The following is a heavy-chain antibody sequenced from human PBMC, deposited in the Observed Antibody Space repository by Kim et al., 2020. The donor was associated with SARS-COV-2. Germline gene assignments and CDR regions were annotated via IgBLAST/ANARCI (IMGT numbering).Heavy chain of an antibody. V-gene: IGHV1-46*01. CDR3: ARAVGSDSSGYSYYYYGMDV. CDR1: GYTFTSNY. Sequence: ASVKVSCKASGYTFTSNYMHWVRQAPGQGLEWMGIINPSGGNTRYAQKFQGRVTMTRDTSTSTVYMELSSLRSEDTAVYYCARAVGSDSSGYSYYYYGMDVWGQGTTVTVSS. CDR2: INPSGGNT. D-gene: IGHD3-22*01. J-gene: IGHJ6*02.